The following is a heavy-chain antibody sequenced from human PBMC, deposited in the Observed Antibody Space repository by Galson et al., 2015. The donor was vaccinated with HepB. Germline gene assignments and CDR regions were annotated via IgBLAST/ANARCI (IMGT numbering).Heavy chain of an antibody. CDR1: GYTFTNYF. CDR3: ARAGITFAQVYHMDV. J-gene: IGHJ6*03. V-gene: IGHV1-2*05. D-gene: IGHD2/OR15-2a*01. Sequence: SVKVSCKASGYTFTNYFIYWVRQAPGQGLEWMGRINPKTGDPFYAQKFQGRVTMTRDTSIDTAYLELITLTSDDTGIYFCARAGITFAQVYHMDVWGQGTTVTVSS. CDR2: INPKTGDP.